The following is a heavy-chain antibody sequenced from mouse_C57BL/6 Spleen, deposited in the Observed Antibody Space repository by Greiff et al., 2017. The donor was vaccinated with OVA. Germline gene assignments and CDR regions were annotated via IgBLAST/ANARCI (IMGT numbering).Heavy chain of an antibody. CDR3: AICDSSYWYFDV. V-gene: IGHV1-54*01. D-gene: IGHD2-12*01. J-gene: IGHJ1*03. CDR2: INPGSGDT. Sequence: VQLQQSGAELVRPGTSVKVSCKASGYAFTNYVIGWVKQRPGQGLEWIGVINPGSGDTYYNEKVKGKATLTADKSSSTAYMQLSSLTSEYSAVYFCAICDSSYWYFDVWGTGTTVTVSS. CDR1: GYAFTNYV.